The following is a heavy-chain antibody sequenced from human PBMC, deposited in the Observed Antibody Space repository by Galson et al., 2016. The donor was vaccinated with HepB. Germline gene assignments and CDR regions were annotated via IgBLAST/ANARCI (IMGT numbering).Heavy chain of an antibody. CDR1: GWAISNGGHY. J-gene: IGHJ4*02. V-gene: IGHV4-31*03. CDR3: ARSLYFHDANIYHEH. D-gene: IGHD2/OR15-2a*01. Sequence: TLSLTCSVSGWAISNGGHYWSWIRQPPGKGLELAGFLYYSGSTFYNPALKSRLSLSVDTSKNQFSMALRFVTAADTAVYYCARSLYFHDANIYHEHWGQGSLVTVSS. CDR2: LYYSGST.